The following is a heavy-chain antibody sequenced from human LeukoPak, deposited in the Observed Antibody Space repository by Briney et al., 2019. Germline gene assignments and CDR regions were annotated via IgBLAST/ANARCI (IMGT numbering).Heavy chain of an antibody. V-gene: IGHV3-23*01. CDR3: AKVTGGDMITYGGLDY. CDR1: GFTFRNYA. CDR2: ITGNGIST. D-gene: IGHD3-16*01. Sequence: GGSLRPSCAASGFTFRNYAMTWVRQAPGKGLEWVSAITGNGISTYYADSVKGRFTISRDNPKNTLFLQMHSLRAEDTATYYCAKVTGGDMITYGGLDYWGQGTLVTVSS. J-gene: IGHJ4*02.